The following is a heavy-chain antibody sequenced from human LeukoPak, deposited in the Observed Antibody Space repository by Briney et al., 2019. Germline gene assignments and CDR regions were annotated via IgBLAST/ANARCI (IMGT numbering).Heavy chain of an antibody. CDR1: GFTFSSYS. CDR2: ISSSSSYI. J-gene: IGHJ6*04. D-gene: IGHD3-10*01. CDR3: ARFRITMGRGVKDV. Sequence: PGGSLRLSSAASGFTFSSYSMNCVRQAPGKGLEWVSSISSSSSYIYYADSVKGRFTISRDNAKNSLYLQMNSLRAEDTAAYYCARFRITMGRGVKDVCGKGTTVTVSS. V-gene: IGHV3-21*01.